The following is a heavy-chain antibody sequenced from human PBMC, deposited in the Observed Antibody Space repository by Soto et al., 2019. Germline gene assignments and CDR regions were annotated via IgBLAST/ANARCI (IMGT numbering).Heavy chain of an antibody. CDR2: ISYDGSNK. Sequence: QVQLVESGGGVVQPVRSLRLSCAASGFTFSSYAMHWVRQAPGKGLEWVAVISYDGSNKYYADSVKGRFTISRDNSKNTLYLQMNSLRAEDTAVDYCARDDPGRDSGMDVW. CDR3: ARDDPGRDSGMDV. V-gene: IGHV3-30-3*01. J-gene: IGHJ6*01. CDR1: GFTFSSYA.